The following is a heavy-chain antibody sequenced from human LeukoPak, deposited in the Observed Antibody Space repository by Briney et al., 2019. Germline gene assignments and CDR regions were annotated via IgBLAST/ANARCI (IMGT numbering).Heavy chain of an antibody. D-gene: IGHD5-18*01. Sequence: SETLSLTCTVSGGSISSYYWSWIRQPAGKGLEWIGRIYTSGSTNYNPSLKSRVTMSVGTSKNQFSLKLSSVTAADTAVYYCARSGRGYSYGSAGHDAFDIWGQGTMVTVSS. CDR3: ARSGRGYSYGSAGHDAFDI. CDR2: IYTSGST. J-gene: IGHJ3*02. V-gene: IGHV4-4*07. CDR1: GGSISSYY.